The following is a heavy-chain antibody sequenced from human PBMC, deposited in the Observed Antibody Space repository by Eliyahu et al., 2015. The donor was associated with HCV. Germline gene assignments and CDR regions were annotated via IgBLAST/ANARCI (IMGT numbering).Heavy chain of an antibody. D-gene: IGHD3-10*01. J-gene: IGHJ6*02. Sequence: LEWVAVISYDGSNDYYADSVKGRFTISRDNSKNTLYLQMNSLRAEDTAVYYCAKDARSYYGSGSYYYGMDVWGQGTTVTVSS. CDR3: AKDARSYYGSGSYYYGMDV. CDR2: ISYDGSND. V-gene: IGHV3-30*18.